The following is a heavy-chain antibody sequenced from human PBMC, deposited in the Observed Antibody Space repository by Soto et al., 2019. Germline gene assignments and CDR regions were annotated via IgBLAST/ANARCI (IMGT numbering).Heavy chain of an antibody. CDR3: VRSNYFDY. V-gene: IGHV4-59*01. Sequence: SETLSLTCTVSGGSIRSYYWSWIRQPPGKRLEWIGYIYYSGSTNYNPSLKSRVTISVDTSKDQFSLKLTSVTAADTAVYYCVRSNYFDYWGQGTLVTVSS. CDR1: GGSIRSYY. J-gene: IGHJ4*02. CDR2: IYYSGST.